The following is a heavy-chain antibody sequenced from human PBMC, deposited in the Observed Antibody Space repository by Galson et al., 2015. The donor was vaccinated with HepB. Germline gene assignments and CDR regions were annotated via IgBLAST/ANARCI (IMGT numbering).Heavy chain of an antibody. J-gene: IGHJ4*02. CDR2: FDPEDGET. D-gene: IGHD6-13*01. V-gene: IGHV1-24*01. Sequence: SVKVSCKASGYTFTSYGISWVRQAPGQGLEWMGGFDPEDGETIYAQKFQGRVTMTEDTSTDTAYMELSSLRSEDTAVYYCATVRQGSGWYGDFDYWGQGTLVTVSS. CDR1: GYTFTSYG. CDR3: ATVRQGSGWYGDFDY.